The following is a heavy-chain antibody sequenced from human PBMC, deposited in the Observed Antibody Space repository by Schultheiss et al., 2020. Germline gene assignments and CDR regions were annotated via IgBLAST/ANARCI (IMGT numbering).Heavy chain of an antibody. CDR2: ISSSSSTI. CDR3: ARGGGGVALDY. Sequence: GGSLRLSCAASGFPFSSYGIMWVRQAPGKGLEWVSSISSSSSTIYYADSVKGRFTISRDNAKNSLYLQMNSLRAEDTAVYYCARGGGGVALDYWGQGTLVTVSS. CDR1: GFPFSSYG. D-gene: IGHD2-8*02. V-gene: IGHV3-21*01. J-gene: IGHJ4*02.